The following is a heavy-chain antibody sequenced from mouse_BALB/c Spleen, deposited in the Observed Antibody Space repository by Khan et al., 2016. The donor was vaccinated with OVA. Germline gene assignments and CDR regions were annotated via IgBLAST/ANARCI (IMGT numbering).Heavy chain of an antibody. Sequence: QVQLQQPGPGLVQPSQSLSITCTVSGFSLTNYSVHWVRQSPGKGLEWLGVIWSAGSTDYNAAFISRLTIRKDNSRSQVFFKMNSLQPNDTAIYYRARSGYDYGRGALFAYWGQGTLVTVSA. V-gene: IGHV2-2*02. J-gene: IGHJ3*01. D-gene: IGHD2-4*01. CDR1: GFSLTNYS. CDR3: ARSGYDYGRGALFAY. CDR2: IWSAGST.